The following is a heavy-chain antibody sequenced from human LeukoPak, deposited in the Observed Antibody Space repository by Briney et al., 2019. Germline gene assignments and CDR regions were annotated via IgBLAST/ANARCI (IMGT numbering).Heavy chain of an antibody. CDR2: INHSGST. D-gene: IGHD3-10*01. CDR3: ARGTYYYGSGSYNDY. Sequence: SETLSLTCAVYGGSFSGYYWSWIRQPPGKGLEWIGEINHSGSTNYNPSLKSRVTISVDTSKNQFSLKLSSVTAADTAVHYCARGTYYYGSGSYNDYWGQGTLVTVSS. CDR1: GGSFSGYY. J-gene: IGHJ4*02. V-gene: IGHV4-34*01.